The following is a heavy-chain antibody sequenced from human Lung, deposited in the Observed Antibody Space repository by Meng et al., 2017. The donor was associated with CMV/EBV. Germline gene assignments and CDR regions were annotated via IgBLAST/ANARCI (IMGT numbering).Heavy chain of an antibody. CDR2: IDDSGST. J-gene: IGHJ4*02. CDR3: ARGKQDAWELLAY. V-gene: IGHV4-4*02. D-gene: IGHD1-26*01. CDR1: GVSISSKIR. Sequence: QGRLQESGPGLGKPSGTLSLPCGVSGVSISSKIRWTWVRQPPGKGLEWIGDIDDSGSTNYNSSLNSRISISLDKSKNHFSLKVNSVTAADTAVYYCARGKQDAWELLAYWGQGALVTVSS.